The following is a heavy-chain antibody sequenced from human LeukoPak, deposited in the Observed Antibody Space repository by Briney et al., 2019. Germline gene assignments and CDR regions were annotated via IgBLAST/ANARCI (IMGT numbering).Heavy chain of an antibody. CDR2: MNPNSGDT. D-gene: IGHD3-10*01. V-gene: IGHV1-8*01. CDR3: ARASHYYGSGSYPPDV. Sequence: RGSVKVSCKASGYTFTSYDINWVRQATGQGLEWMGWMNPNSGDTGYAQKFQGRVTMTRNTSISTAYMELSGLRSEDTAVYYCARASHYYGSGSYPPDVWGKGTTVTISS. J-gene: IGHJ6*04. CDR1: GYTFTSYD.